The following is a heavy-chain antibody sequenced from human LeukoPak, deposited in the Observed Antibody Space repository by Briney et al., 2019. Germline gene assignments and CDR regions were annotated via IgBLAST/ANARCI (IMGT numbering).Heavy chain of an antibody. CDR1: GVSISSYY. D-gene: IGHD3-10*01. CDR3: ARASGVRGVILFDY. Sequence: SETLSLTCTVSGVSISSYYWSWIRQPPGKGLELIGYIYYSGSTNYNPSLKSRVTMSVDTSKNQFSLKLSSVTAADTAVYYCARASGVRGVILFDYWGQGTLVTVSS. J-gene: IGHJ4*02. CDR2: IYYSGST. V-gene: IGHV4-59*12.